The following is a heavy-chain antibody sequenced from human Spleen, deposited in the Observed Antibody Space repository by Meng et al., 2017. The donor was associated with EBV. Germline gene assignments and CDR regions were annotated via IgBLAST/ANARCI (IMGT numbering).Heavy chain of an antibody. V-gene: IGHV4-30-4*01. CDR3: ARGPDYYVSSGAGAFDF. CDR2: IYYTGST. Sequence: VQLPESGPGPVKPSPTLSLTCAVSGGSISSGDYYWSWIRQPPGKGLEWMGNIYYTGSTYYNPSLKSRLSILVDTSKNHFSVRLSSVTAADTAVYFCARGPDYYVSSGAGAFDFWGLGTLVTVSS. D-gene: IGHD3-22*01. CDR1: GGSISSGDYY. J-gene: IGHJ4*02.